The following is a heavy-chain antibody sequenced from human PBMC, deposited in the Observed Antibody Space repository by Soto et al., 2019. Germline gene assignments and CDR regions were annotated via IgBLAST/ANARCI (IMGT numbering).Heavy chain of an antibody. V-gene: IGHV4-34*01. J-gene: IGHJ6*02. Sequence: PSQRVSLTCDVVGHSLRYQYMNWLHASPGKGLEWIGEIDQSGVTNYNPSLKSRAIISDDTSKNQFSLTLTSVTAADTAVYYCAREDSYGWSGESLDVWGQGKTVNGS. CDR2: IDQSGVT. D-gene: IGHD6-19*01. CDR3: AREDSYGWSGESLDV. CDR1: GHSLRYQY.